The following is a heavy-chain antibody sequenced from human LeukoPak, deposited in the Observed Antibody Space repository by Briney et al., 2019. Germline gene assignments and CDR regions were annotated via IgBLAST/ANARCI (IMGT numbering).Heavy chain of an antibody. CDR3: VRAENGMDV. CDR2: IYDGGST. J-gene: IGHJ6*02. CDR1: GFTVSSHY. Sequence: GGSLRLSCAVSGFTVSSHYMSWVRQAPGKGLEWVSVIYDGGSTNYANSVQGRFTISRDNFKNQLHLQMNSLRAEDTAVYYCVRAENGMDVWGQRTTVTVSS. V-gene: IGHV3-66*01.